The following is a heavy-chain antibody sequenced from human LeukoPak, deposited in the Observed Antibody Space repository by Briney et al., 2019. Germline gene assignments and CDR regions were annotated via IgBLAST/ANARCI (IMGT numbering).Heavy chain of an antibody. CDR3: AREATVITGPIDY. CDR1: GFTFSSYW. D-gene: IGHD4-17*01. J-gene: IGHJ4*02. V-gene: IGHV3-7*01. Sequence: GGSLRLSCAASGFTFSSYWMSWVRQAPGKGLEWVANIKQDGSEKYYVDSVKGRFTISRDNSKNTLYLQMNSLRAEDTAVYYCAREATVITGPIDYWGQGTLVTVSS. CDR2: IKQDGSEK.